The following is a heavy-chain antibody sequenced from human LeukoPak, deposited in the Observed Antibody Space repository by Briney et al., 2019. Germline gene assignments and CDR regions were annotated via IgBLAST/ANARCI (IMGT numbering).Heavy chain of an antibody. V-gene: IGHV3-33*01. J-gene: IGHJ4*02. CDR2: IWYDGSNK. CDR3: ARAGHCGGDCYFESGAGFDY. CDR1: GFTFSSYG. D-gene: IGHD2-21*02. Sequence: QPGRSLRLSCAASGFTFSSYGMHWVRQAPGKGLEWVAVIWYDGSNKYYADSVKGRFTISRDNAKNSLYLQMNSLRAEDTAVYYCARAGHCGGDCYFESGAGFDYWGQGTLVTVSS.